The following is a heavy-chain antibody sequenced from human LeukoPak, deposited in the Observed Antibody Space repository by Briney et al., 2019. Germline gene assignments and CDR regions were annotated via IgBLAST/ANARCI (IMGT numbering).Heavy chain of an antibody. Sequence: SVKVSCKASGGTFSSYAISWVRQAPGQGLEWMGGIIPIFGTANYAQKFQGRVTITADESTSTAYMELSSLRSEDTAVYYCARDLVDTDPPTLDYWGQGTLVTVSS. CDR3: ARDLVDTDPPTLDY. J-gene: IGHJ4*02. CDR2: IIPIFGTA. CDR1: GGTFSSYA. V-gene: IGHV1-69*13. D-gene: IGHD5-18*01.